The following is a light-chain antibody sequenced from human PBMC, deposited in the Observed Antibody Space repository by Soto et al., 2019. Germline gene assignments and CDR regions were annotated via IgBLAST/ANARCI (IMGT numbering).Light chain of an antibody. J-gene: IGKJ2*01. CDR1: QSVSSSY. Sequence: EIVLTQSPGTLSLSPGERATLSCRASQSVSSSYLAWYQQKPGQAPRLLIYGASSRATGIPDVFSGSGSGTDFTLTSSRLEPDDFAVYYCQQYGSSPPYTFGQGTKLEIK. CDR3: QQYGSSPPYT. CDR2: GAS. V-gene: IGKV3-20*01.